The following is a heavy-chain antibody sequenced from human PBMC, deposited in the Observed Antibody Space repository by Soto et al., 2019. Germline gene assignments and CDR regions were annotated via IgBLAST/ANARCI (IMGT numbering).Heavy chain of an antibody. CDR1: GGSVSSSSYY. V-gene: IGHV4-39*01. CDR2: IYYSGST. CDR3: ARAPFDY. Sequence: XTLSLPCTVSGGSVSSSSYYWGWIRQPPGKGLEWIGSIYYSGSTYYNPSLKSRVTISVDTSKNQFSLKLSSVTAEDTAVYYCARAPFDYWGRGTLVTVSS. J-gene: IGHJ4*02.